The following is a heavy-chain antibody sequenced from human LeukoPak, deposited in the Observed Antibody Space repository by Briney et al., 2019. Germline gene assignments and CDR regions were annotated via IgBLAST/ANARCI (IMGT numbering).Heavy chain of an antibody. CDR3: ARGIPGIAEAGTPFPFHY. CDR1: GYSISSGYY. D-gene: IGHD6-13*01. V-gene: IGHV4-61*01. CDR2: IYYSGSA. J-gene: IGHJ4*02. Sequence: SEALSLTCAVSGYSISSGYYWGWIRQPPGKGLEWIGYIYYSGSANYNPSLKSRVTISVDTSKNQFSLKLSSVTAAHTAVYYCARGIPGIAEAGTPFPFHYWAQGTLVTVSS.